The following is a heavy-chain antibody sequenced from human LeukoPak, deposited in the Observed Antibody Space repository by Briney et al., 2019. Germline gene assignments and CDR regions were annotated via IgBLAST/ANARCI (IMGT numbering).Heavy chain of an antibody. CDR2: IIPIFGAA. CDR3: ARGDGYNIKPPDY. V-gene: IGHV1-69*13. D-gene: IGHD5-24*01. Sequence: ASVKVSCTASGGTFSSYAISWVRQAPGQGLEWMGGIIPIFGAANYAQKFQGRVTITADESTSTAYMELSSLRSEDTAVYYCARGDGYNIKPPDYWGQGTLVTVSS. CDR1: GGTFSSYA. J-gene: IGHJ4*02.